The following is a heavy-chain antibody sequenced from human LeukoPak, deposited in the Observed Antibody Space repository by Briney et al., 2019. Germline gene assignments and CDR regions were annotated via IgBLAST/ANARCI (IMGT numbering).Heavy chain of an antibody. CDR2: ISSSSSYI. CDR1: GFTFSSYS. V-gene: IGHV3-21*01. J-gene: IGHJ4*02. D-gene: IGHD2-2*01. CDR3: ATVSEYQLPNFDY. Sequence: GGSLRLSCVASGFTFSSYSMNWVRQAPGKGLEWVSSISSSSSYIYYADSVKGRFTISRDNAKNSLYLQMNSLRAEDTAVYYCATVSEYQLPNFDYWGQGTLVTVSS.